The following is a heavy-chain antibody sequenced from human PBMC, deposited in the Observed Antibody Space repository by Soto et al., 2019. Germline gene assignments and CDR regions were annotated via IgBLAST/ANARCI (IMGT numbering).Heavy chain of an antibody. CDR3: AKEKTYSSGWDGMDV. V-gene: IGHV3-23*01. CDR1: GFTFSSYA. J-gene: IGHJ6*02. Sequence: EVQLLESGGGLVQPGGSLRLSCAASGFTFSSYAMSWVRQAPGKGLEWVSAISGSGGSTYYADSVKGRFTISRDNSKNTLYVQMNRLRAEDTAVYYCAKEKTYSSGWDGMDVWGQGTTVTVSS. D-gene: IGHD6-19*01. CDR2: ISGSGGST.